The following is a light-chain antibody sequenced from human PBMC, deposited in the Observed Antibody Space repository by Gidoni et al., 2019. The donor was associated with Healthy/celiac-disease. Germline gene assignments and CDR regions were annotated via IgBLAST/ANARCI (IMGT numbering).Light chain of an antibody. CDR3: QQYNSYSRT. CDR2: KAS. J-gene: IGKJ1*01. V-gene: IGKV1-5*03. Sequence: DIQMTQSPSTLSASVGDRVTITCRASQSISSWLAWYQQKPGKAPKLLIYKASSLESGVPSRFSGSGPGTEFTLTISSLQPDDFATYYCQQYNSYSRTFXQXTKVEIK. CDR1: QSISSW.